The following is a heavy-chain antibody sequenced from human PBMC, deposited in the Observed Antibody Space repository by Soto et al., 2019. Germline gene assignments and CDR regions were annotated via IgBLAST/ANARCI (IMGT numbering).Heavy chain of an antibody. V-gene: IGHV3-49*03. J-gene: IGHJ6*02. CDR1: GFSFGDYA. D-gene: IGHD3-9*01. Sequence: GGSLRLSCKASGFSFGDYAMNWFRQSPGEGLEWVGFVRSKVYGGTTDYAASVRGRFTISRDDSKSIAYLQMNSLKTDDTAVLYCAKNRVQITDFDYFYYGLGVWGPGTTVTVSS. CDR3: AKNRVQITDFDYFYYGLGV. CDR2: VRSKVYGGTT.